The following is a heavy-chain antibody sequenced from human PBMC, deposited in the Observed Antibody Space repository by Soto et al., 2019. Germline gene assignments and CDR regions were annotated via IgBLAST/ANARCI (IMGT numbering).Heavy chain of an antibody. Sequence: EVQLVESGGGLVKPGGSLRLSCAASGFTFSSYSMNWVRQAPGKGLEWVSSISSSSSYIYYADSVKGRFTISRDNAKNSLYLQINSLRAEDTAVYYCAKAIVRGVAYAFDIWGQGTMVTVSS. J-gene: IGHJ3*02. V-gene: IGHV3-21*01. CDR1: GFTFSSYS. D-gene: IGHD3-10*01. CDR2: ISSSSSYI. CDR3: AKAIVRGVAYAFDI.